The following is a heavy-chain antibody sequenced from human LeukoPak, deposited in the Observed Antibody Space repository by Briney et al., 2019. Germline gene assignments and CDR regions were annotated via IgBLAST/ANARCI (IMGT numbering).Heavy chain of an antibody. D-gene: IGHD2-21*02. V-gene: IGHV4-61*02. CDR2: ICTSGST. Sequence: SETLSLTCTGSGGSISSGRYYWSWIGQPAGKGLEWIGRICTSGSTNYNTSLKSRVTISVDTSKNQFSLKLSSVTAADTAVYYCARYLAYCGGDCYSRYYYYMDVWGKGTTVTVSS. J-gene: IGHJ6*03. CDR3: ARYLAYCGGDCYSRYYYYMDV. CDR1: GGSISSGRYY.